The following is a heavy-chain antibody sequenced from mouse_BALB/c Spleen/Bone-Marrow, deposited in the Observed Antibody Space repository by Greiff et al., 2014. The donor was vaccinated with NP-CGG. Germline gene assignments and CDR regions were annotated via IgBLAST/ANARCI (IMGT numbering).Heavy chain of an antibody. V-gene: IGHV5-6*01. Sequence: EVQLQESGGDLVKPGGSLKLSCAASGFTFSSYGMSWVRQTPDKRLEWVATINNGSSYTFYPDSVKGRFTISRDNAKNTLYLRMSSLKSEDTAMYYCARRRDGPYAMDYWGQGTSVTVSS. CDR2: INNGSSYT. J-gene: IGHJ4*01. CDR1: GFTFSSYG. CDR3: ARRRDGPYAMDY. D-gene: IGHD2-3*01.